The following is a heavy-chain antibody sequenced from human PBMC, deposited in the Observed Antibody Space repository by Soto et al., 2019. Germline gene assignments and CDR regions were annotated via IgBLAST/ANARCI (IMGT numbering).Heavy chain of an antibody. Sequence: QVQLQESGPGLVKPSETLSLTCTVSGGSISSSYWSWIRQPPGKGLEWIGFIYYSGSTNYNPSLKRRVNISVDTSKNQFSLKLSSVTAADTAVYYCASYSSGWETFDYWGQGTLVTVSS. CDR2: IYYSGST. D-gene: IGHD6-19*01. J-gene: IGHJ4*02. CDR3: ASYSSGWETFDY. CDR1: GGSISSSY. V-gene: IGHV4-59*08.